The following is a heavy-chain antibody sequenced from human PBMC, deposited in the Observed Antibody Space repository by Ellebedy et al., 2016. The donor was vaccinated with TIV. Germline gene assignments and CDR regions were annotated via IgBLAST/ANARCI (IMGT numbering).Heavy chain of an antibody. J-gene: IGHJ6*02. CDR3: ARRPDDYGGNTQENYGMDV. CDR1: GYSFTSYW. Sequence: GESLKIYCKGSGYSFTSYWIGCVRQMPGKGLEWIGIIYPGYSDTRYSPSFQGQVTISADKSISTAYLQWSSLKASDTAMYYWARRPDDYGGNTQENYGMDVWGQGTTVTVSS. V-gene: IGHV5-51*01. CDR2: IYPGYSDT. D-gene: IGHD4-23*01.